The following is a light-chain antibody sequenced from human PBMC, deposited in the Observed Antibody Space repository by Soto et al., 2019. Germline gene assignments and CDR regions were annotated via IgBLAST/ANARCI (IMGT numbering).Light chain of an antibody. Sequence: EIVMTQSPATLSVSPGDRATLSCRASQSVSSNLAWYQQKPGQAPRLLIYGASTRATGIPARFSGSGSGTDFTLTISSLQSEDVAVYYCQQYNDWPPYTFGQGTNLEIK. V-gene: IGKV3-15*01. CDR2: GAS. CDR3: QQYNDWPPYT. J-gene: IGKJ2*01. CDR1: QSVSSN.